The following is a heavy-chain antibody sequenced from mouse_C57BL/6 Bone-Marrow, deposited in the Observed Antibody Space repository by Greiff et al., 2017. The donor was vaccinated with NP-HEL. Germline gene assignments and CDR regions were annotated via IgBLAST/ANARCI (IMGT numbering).Heavy chain of an antibody. D-gene: IGHD1-1*01. CDR2: ISNLAYSI. CDR3: AREVYYYGSPWYFDV. CDR1: GFTFSDYG. J-gene: IGHJ1*03. V-gene: IGHV5-15*01. Sequence: DVMLVESGGGLVQPGGSLKLSCAASGFTFSDYGMAWVRQAPRKGPEWVAFISNLAYSIYSADTVTGRFTISSENAKNTLYLEMSSLRSEDTAMYYCAREVYYYGSPWYFDVWGTGTTVTVSS.